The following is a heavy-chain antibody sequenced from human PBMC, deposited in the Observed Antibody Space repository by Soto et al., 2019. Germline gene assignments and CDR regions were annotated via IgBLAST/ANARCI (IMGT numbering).Heavy chain of an antibody. J-gene: IGHJ4*02. CDR3: AKDPSGSGSYYPSDY. V-gene: IGHV3-30*18. D-gene: IGHD1-26*01. CDR1: GFTFSSYG. CDR2: ISYDGSNK. Sequence: VQLVESGGGVVQPGRSLRLSCAASGFTFSSYGMHWVRQAPGKGLEWVAVISYDGSNKYYADSVKGRFTISRDNSKNTLYLQMNSLRAEDTAVYYCAKDPSGSGSYYPSDYWGQGTLVTVSS.